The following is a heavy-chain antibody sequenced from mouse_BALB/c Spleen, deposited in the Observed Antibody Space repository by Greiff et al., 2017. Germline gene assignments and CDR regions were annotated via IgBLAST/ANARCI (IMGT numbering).Heavy chain of an antibody. CDR2: ISSGGST. J-gene: IGHJ3*01. D-gene: IGHD2-4*01. CDR1: GFTFSSYA. CDR3: ARGGSTMITTAWFAY. Sequence: DVMLVESGGGLVKPGGSLKLSCAASGFTFSSYAMSWVRQTPEKRLEWVASISSGGSTYYPDSVKGRFTISRDNARNILYLQMSSLRSEDTAMYYCARGGSTMITTAWFAYWGQGTLVTVSA. V-gene: IGHV5-6-5*01.